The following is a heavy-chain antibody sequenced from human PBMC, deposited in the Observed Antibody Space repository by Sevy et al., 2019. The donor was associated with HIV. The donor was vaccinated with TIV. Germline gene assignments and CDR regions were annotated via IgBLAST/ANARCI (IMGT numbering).Heavy chain of an antibody. D-gene: IGHD2-15*01. Sequence: GGSLRLSCAASGFTFSSYGMHWVRQAPGKGLEWVAVISYDGSNKYYADSVKGRFTISRDNSKNTLYLQMNGLRAEDTAVYYCAKGEGYCSGGSCNPGVSWGQGTLVTVSS. CDR3: AKGEGYCSGGSCNPGVS. CDR2: ISYDGSNK. V-gene: IGHV3-30*18. CDR1: GFTFSSYG. J-gene: IGHJ5*02.